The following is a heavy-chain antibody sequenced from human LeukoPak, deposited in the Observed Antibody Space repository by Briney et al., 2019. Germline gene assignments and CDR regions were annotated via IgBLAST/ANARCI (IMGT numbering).Heavy chain of an antibody. Sequence: SGGSLRLSCAASGFSFSSYSMNWVRLAPGKGLQWVSSISTSSIYIYYADSVKGRFTISRDNSKNTLYLQMNSLRAEDTALYYCARVRDSSGYYYYFDYWGQGTLVTVSS. CDR3: ARVRDSSGYYYYFDY. CDR1: GFSFSSYS. D-gene: IGHD3-22*01. J-gene: IGHJ4*02. V-gene: IGHV3-21*04. CDR2: ISTSSIYI.